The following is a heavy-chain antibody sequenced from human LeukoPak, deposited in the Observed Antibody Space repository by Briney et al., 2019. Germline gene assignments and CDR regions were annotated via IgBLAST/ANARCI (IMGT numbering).Heavy chain of an antibody. V-gene: IGHV4-4*07. J-gene: IGHJ4*02. D-gene: IGHD2-2*01. CDR2: IYTSGST. CDR3: ARLTVGDIVVVPAAHYFDY. CDR1: GGSISSYY. Sequence: PSETLSLTCTVSGGSISSYYWSWIRQPAGKGLEWIGRIYTSGSTYFNPSLKSRVTISVDTSKNQFSLKLSSVTAADTAVYYCARLTVGDIVVVPAAHYFDYWGQGTLVTVSS.